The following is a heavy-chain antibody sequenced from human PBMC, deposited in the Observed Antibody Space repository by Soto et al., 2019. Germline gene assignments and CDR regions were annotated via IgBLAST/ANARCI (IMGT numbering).Heavy chain of an antibody. CDR3: ARGGAAFDF. CDR2: VNWNGDDA. D-gene: IGHD6-25*01. V-gene: IGHV3-20*04. CDR1: GFTFDDYA. Sequence: EVQLVESGGGAVRPGGSLRLICAASGFTFDDYAMTWVRQAPGKGLEWVSGVNWNGDDAGSAASVKGRFTISRDNAKNSLYLQMTSLRAEDTALYFGARGGAAFDFWGQGVMVTVAS. J-gene: IGHJ4*02.